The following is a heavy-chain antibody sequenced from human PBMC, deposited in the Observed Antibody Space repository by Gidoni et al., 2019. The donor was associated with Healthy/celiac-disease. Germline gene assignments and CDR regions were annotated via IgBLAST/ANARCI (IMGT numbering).Heavy chain of an antibody. CDR1: GGSISSSNW. Sequence: QVQLQESGPGLVKPSGTLSLTCAVSGGSISSSNWWSWVRQPPGKGQEWIGEIDHSGSTNYNPSLKGRVTISVDKSKNQFSLKLSSVTAADTAVYYCARAPQGSLRPYYYYGMDVWGQGTTVTVSS. V-gene: IGHV4-4*02. J-gene: IGHJ6*02. CDR3: ARAPQGSLRPYYYYGMDV. CDR2: IDHSGST. D-gene: IGHD2-15*01.